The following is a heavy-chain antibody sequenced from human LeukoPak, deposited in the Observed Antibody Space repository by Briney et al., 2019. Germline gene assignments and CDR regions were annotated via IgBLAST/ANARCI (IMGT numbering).Heavy chain of an antibody. V-gene: IGHV3-21*01. Sequence: GGSLRLSCSAYGFTFSSYSMNWVRQAPGKGLEWVSSISSSSSYIYYADSVKGRFTISRDNAKNSLYLQMNSLRAEDTAVYYCARQTYYDSSGYYSPYWGQGTLVTVSS. CDR1: GFTFSSYS. CDR2: ISSSSSYI. J-gene: IGHJ4*02. CDR3: ARQTYYDSSGYYSPY. D-gene: IGHD3-22*01.